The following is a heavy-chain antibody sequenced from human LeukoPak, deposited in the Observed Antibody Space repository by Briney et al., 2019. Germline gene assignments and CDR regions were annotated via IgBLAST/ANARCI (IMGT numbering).Heavy chain of an antibody. Sequence: SQTLSLTCAISEDSVFSNSAAWNWIRQYPSSGLEWLGRTFYRSKWYRDYAVSVKSRITVNPDTSKNQFALQLNSVTPEDTAVYYCAREFTVVGGVVNAFDIWGQGTMVTVSS. V-gene: IGHV6-1*01. CDR1: EDSVFSNSAA. J-gene: IGHJ3*02. D-gene: IGHD3-10*01. CDR3: AREFTVVGGVVNAFDI. CDR2: TFYRSKWYR.